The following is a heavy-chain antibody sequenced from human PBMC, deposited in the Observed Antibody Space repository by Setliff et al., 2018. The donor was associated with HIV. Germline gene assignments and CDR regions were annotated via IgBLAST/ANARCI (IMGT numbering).Heavy chain of an antibody. CDR2: ISPYSRIT. J-gene: IGHJ6*02. V-gene: IGHV1-18*01. D-gene: IGHD3-10*01. Sequence: ASVKVSCKASGYSFTSYGIGWVRQAPGQGLEWIGWISPYSRITNYAPKFRDRVTMTTETSTNTAYLEVRSLSSDDTAVYFCARGRNYNSGMDVWGQGTTVTVSS. CDR1: GYSFTSYG. CDR3: ARGRNYNSGMDV.